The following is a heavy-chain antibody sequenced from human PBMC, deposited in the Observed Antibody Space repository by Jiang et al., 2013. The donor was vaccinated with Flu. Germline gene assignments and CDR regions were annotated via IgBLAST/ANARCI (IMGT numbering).Heavy chain of an antibody. J-gene: IGHJ4*02. CDR2: SNHSGST. Sequence: LLKPSETLSLTCAVYGGSFSDYYWTWIRQPPGKELEWIGESNHSGSTNYNPSLKSRVTISVDTSKNQFSLKLTSVTAADTAVYYCAREAWDIVVGARWVDYWGQGTLVTVSS. D-gene: IGHD2-21*01. CDR1: GGSFSDYY. V-gene: IGHV4-34*01. CDR3: AREAWDIVVGARWVDY.